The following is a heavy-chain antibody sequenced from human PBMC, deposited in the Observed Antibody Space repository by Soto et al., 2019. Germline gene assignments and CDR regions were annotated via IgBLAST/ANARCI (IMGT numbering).Heavy chain of an antibody. D-gene: IGHD4-4*01. J-gene: IGHJ6*02. Sequence: GGSLRLSCAASGFTFSSYSMNWVRQAPGKGLEWVSYISSSSSTIYYADSVKGRFTISRDNAKNSLYLQMNSLRDEDTAVYYCARMTTRKGYYGMDVWGQGTTVTVSS. CDR2: ISSSSSTI. V-gene: IGHV3-48*02. CDR1: GFTFSSYS. CDR3: ARMTTRKGYYGMDV.